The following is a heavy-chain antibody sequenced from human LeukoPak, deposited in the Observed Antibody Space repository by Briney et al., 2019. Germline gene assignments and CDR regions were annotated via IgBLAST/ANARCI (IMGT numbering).Heavy chain of an antibody. CDR3: ARLRGDYYGSAYNWFDP. CDR2: IYTSGST. V-gene: IGHV4-4*07. CDR1: GGSISSYY. D-gene: IGHD3-10*01. Sequence: SETLSLTCTASGGSISSYYWSWIRQPAGKGLEWIGRIYTSGSTNYNPSLKSRVTMSVDTSKNQFSLKLSSVTAADTAVYYCARLRGDYYGSAYNWFDPWGQGTLVTVSS. J-gene: IGHJ5*02.